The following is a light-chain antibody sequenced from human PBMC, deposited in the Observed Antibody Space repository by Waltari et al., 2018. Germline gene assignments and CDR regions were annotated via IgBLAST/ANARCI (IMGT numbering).Light chain of an antibody. J-gene: IGKJ1*01. Sequence: DIVMTQSPDSLAVSLGERATINCKSSQGVLFSSNSNNYLAWYQQKSGQPPKLLIYWASTRESGVPDRVSGSGSGTHFTLTISSLQAEDVAVYYCQQYYSTPWTFGQGTKVEIK. V-gene: IGKV4-1*01. CDR2: WAS. CDR3: QQYYSTPWT. CDR1: QGVLFSSNSNNY.